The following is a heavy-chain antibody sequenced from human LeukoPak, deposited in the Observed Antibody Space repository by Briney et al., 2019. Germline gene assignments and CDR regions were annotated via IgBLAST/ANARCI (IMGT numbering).Heavy chain of an antibody. CDR1: GGSVSSGSYY. V-gene: IGHV4-61*01. D-gene: IGHD5-24*01. CDR2: IYYSGST. Sequence: SQTLSLTCTVSGGSVSSGSYYWSWIRQPPGKGLEWIGYIYYSGSTNYNPSPKSRVTISVDTSKNQFSLKLSSVTAADTAVYYCARVDGYTTWVDYWGQGTLVTVSS. J-gene: IGHJ4*02. CDR3: ARVDGYTTWVDY.